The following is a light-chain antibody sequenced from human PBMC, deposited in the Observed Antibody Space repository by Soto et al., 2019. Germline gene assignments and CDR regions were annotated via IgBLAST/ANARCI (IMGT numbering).Light chain of an antibody. V-gene: IGKV3-20*01. J-gene: IGKJ1*01. CDR1: QSVSSSY. CDR3: RQCGSSPPT. CDR2: GAS. Sequence: EIVLTQSPGTLSLSPGERATLSCRASQSVSSSYLAWYQQKPGQAPRLLIYGASSRATGIPDRFSGSGSGTAFPLPISRLEPEVFAVFYGRQCGSSPPTFGKGTRV.